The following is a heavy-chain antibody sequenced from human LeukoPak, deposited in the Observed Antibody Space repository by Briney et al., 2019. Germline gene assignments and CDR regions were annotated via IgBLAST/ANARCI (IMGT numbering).Heavy chain of an antibody. D-gene: IGHD3-3*01. V-gene: IGHV3-74*01. Sequence: PGGSLRLSCAASGFTFSSYWMHWVRQAPGKGLVWVSRINTDGSSTSYADSVKGRFTISRDNAKNTLYLQMNSLRAEDTAVYYCAREFRRGVTIFGVVPGFDYWGQGTLVTVSS. CDR3: AREFRRGVTIFGVVPGFDY. CDR1: GFTFSSYW. CDR2: INTDGSST. J-gene: IGHJ4*02.